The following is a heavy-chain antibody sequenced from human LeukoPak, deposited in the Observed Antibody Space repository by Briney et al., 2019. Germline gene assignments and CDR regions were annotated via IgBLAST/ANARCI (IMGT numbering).Heavy chain of an antibody. Sequence: GGSLRLSCAASGFTFSSYAMSWVRQAPGKGLEWVSAISGSGGSTYYADSVKGRFTISRDNSKNTLYLQMNSLRAEDTAVYYCAKDSEGDHVTLGYYYGMDVWGQGTTVTVSS. CDR2: ISGSGGST. CDR1: GFTFSSYA. V-gene: IGHV3-23*01. D-gene: IGHD3-16*01. J-gene: IGHJ6*02. CDR3: AKDSEGDHVTLGYYYGMDV.